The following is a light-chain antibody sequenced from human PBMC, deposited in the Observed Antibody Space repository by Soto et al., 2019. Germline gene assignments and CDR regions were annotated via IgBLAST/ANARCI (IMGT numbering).Light chain of an antibody. CDR3: QQYNNWPQT. CDR1: QSVGSN. Sequence: EIVMTQSPATLSVSPGERATLSCRASQSVGSNLAWYQQKPGQAPRLLIYGASTRATGIPARFSGSGSGTEFTLTISSLQSEAFTVYYCQQYNNWPQTFGQGTRWIS. V-gene: IGKV3-15*01. CDR2: GAS. J-gene: IGKJ1*01.